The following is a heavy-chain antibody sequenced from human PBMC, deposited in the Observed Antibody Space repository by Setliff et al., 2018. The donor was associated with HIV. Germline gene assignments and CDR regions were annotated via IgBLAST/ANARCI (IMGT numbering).Heavy chain of an antibody. D-gene: IGHD2-15*01. V-gene: IGHV4-38-2*02. Sequence: KPSETLSLTCSVSGFSISSDYYWNWVRQPPGQGLEWIGSIYHSGKTYSNPSLKSRVTVSVDTSMNQFSLNLNSVTATDTAVYYCARGSCFNPGCLDSWGQGALVTVSS. CDR3: ARGSCFNPGCLDS. CDR1: GFSISSDYY. CDR2: IYHSGKT. J-gene: IGHJ4*02.